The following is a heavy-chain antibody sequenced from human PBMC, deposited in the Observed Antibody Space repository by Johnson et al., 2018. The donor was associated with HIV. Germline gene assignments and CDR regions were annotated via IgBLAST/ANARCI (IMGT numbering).Heavy chain of an antibody. D-gene: IGHD3-9*01. V-gene: IGHV3-9*01. CDR1: RFTFDDYA. CDR2: ISWNSGSI. CDR3: AKQRGFDWFFDAFDI. Sequence: VQLVESGGGLVQPGRSLRLSCAASRFTFDDYAMHWVRQAPGKGLEWVSGISWNSGSIGYADSVKGRFTISRDNAKSSLYLQMNSLRAEDTAFYSCAKQRGFDWFFDAFDIWGQGTMVTVSS. J-gene: IGHJ3*02.